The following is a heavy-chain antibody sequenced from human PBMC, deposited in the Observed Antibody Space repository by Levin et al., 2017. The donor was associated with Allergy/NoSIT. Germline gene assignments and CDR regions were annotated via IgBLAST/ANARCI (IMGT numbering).Heavy chain of an antibody. CDR3: ARARSGYSGYDSSY. V-gene: IGHV3-21*01. D-gene: IGHD5-12*01. J-gene: IGHJ4*02. Sequence: GGSLRLSCAASGFTFSSYSMNWVRQAPGKGLEWVSSISSSSSYIYYADSVKGRFTISRDNAKNSLYLQMNSLRAEDTAVYYCARARSGYSGYDSSYWGQGTLVTVSS. CDR2: ISSSSSYI. CDR1: GFTFSSYS.